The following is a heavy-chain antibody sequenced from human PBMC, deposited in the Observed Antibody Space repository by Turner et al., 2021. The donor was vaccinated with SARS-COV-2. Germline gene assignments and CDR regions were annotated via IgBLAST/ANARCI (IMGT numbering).Heavy chain of an antibody. CDR3: ARDYSSSSYLVSWFDP. V-gene: IGHV3-30*03. D-gene: IGHD6-6*01. J-gene: IGHJ5*02. CDR2: ILYDGSFK. Sequence: QVQVVESGGGVVQPGRSLRLSCAASGFTFSSYGMHWVRQAPGKGLEWVAVILYDGSFKYYGDSVKGRFTISRDNSKNTLYLQMNSLRAEDTAVYYCARDYSSSSYLVSWFDPWGQGTLVTVSS. CDR1: GFTFSSYG.